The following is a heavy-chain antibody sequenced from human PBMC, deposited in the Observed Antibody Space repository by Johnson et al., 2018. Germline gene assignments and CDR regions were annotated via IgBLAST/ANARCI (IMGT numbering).Heavy chain of an antibody. CDR3: ARDPRKQLGYYFYYHMDV. CDR1: GFTFSDYY. D-gene: IGHD1-1*01. CDR2: ISSSGGST. J-gene: IGHJ6*03. Sequence: QVQLVQSGGGLVKPGGSLRLSCAASGFTFSDYYMSWIRQAPGKGLEWVSYISSSGGSTYYADSVKGRFTISRDNAENKLYLQMNSLGAEETAVYYFARDPRKQLGYYFYYHMDVWGRGTTVTVSS. V-gene: IGHV3-11*04.